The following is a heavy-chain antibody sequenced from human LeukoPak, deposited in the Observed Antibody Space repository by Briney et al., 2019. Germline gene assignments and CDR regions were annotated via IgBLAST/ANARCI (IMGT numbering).Heavy chain of an antibody. CDR2: IIPIFGTA. J-gene: IGHJ4*02. D-gene: IGHD4-17*01. CDR3: ATTGHSLFDY. V-gene: IGHV1-69*06. Sequence: SVKVSCTASGGTFSSYAISWVRQAPGQGLEWMGGIIPIFGTANYAQKFQGRVTITADKSTSTAYMELSSLRSEDTAVYYCATTGHSLFDYWGQGTLVTVSS. CDR1: GGTFSSYA.